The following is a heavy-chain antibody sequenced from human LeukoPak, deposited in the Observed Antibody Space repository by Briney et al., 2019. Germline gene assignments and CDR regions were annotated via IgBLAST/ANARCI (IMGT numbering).Heavy chain of an antibody. Sequence: SETLSLTCTVSGGSISSYYWSWIRQPPGKGLEWIGYIYYSGSTNYNPSLKSRVTISVDTSKNQFSLKLSSVTAADTAVYYCARVPANIHWFDPWGQGTLVTVSS. CDR3: ARVPANIHWFDP. J-gene: IGHJ5*02. D-gene: IGHD1/OR15-1a*01. CDR1: GGSISSYY. V-gene: IGHV4-59*01. CDR2: IYYSGST.